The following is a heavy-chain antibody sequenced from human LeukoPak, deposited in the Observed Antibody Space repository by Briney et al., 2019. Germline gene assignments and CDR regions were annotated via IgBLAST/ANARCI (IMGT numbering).Heavy chain of an antibody. CDR1: GGSISSYY. Sequence: SETLSLTCTVSGGSISSYYWSWIRQPPGKGLEWIGYIYYSGSTNYNPSLKSRVTISVDTSKDQFSLKLSSVTAADTAVYYCARGSYSKNYFDYWGQGTLVTVSS. J-gene: IGHJ4*02. V-gene: IGHV4-59*01. CDR3: ARGSYSKNYFDY. D-gene: IGHD4-11*01. CDR2: IYYSGST.